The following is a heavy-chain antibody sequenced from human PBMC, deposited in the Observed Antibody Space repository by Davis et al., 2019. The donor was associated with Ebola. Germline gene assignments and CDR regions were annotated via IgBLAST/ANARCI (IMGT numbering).Heavy chain of an antibody. Sequence: PGGSLRLSCAASGFSFSYYGMNWVRQAPGKGLEWISFIGRYSKTIHYADSVKGRFTISRDDDRKLLYLQMNNLRDEDTAVDYCARDSGTVFDIVTTNHYFDNWGQGSLVAVSS. D-gene: IGHD3-10*01. CDR1: GFSFSYYG. CDR2: IGRYSKTI. CDR3: ARDSGTVFDIVTTNHYFDN. J-gene: IGHJ4*02. V-gene: IGHV3-48*02.